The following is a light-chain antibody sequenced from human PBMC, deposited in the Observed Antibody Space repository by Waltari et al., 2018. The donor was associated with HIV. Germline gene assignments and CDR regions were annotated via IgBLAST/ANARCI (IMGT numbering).Light chain of an antibody. Sequence: QSVLTTPPSASGTPGQRVTISCSGGRSNIGSRSVYWYQQLPGTAPKLLIYSSNQRPSGVPDRFSASKSGTSASLAISGLRSEDEADYYCAVWDDSLSGLVFGGGTKVTVL. CDR3: AVWDDSLSGLV. CDR1: RSNIGSRS. V-gene: IGLV1-47*01. CDR2: SSN. J-gene: IGLJ3*02.